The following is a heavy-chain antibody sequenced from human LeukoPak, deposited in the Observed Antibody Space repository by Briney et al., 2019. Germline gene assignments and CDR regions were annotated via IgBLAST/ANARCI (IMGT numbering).Heavy chain of an antibody. Sequence: ASVKVSCKASGYTFTSYGISWVRQAPGQGLEWMGWISAYNGNTNYAQKLQGRVTMPTDTSTSTADMELRSLRSDDTAVYYCARGFGYCSSTSCYEGWFDPWGQGTLVTVSS. CDR2: ISAYNGNT. CDR1: GYTFTSYG. D-gene: IGHD2-2*01. CDR3: ARGFGYCSSTSCYEGWFDP. V-gene: IGHV1-18*01. J-gene: IGHJ5*02.